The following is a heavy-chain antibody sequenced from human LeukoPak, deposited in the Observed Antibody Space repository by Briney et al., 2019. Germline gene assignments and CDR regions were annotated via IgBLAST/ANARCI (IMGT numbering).Heavy chain of an antibody. CDR1: GGTFSSYA. CDR2: IIPILGMA. J-gene: IGHJ4*02. CDR3: LTGYSSSWLDY. Sequence: GASVKVSCKASGGTFSSYAISWVRQAPGQGLEWMGRIIPILGMANYAQKFQGRVTITADKSTSTAYMELSSLRSEDTAVHYCLTGYSSSWLDYWGQGTLVTVSS. V-gene: IGHV1-69*04. D-gene: IGHD6-13*01.